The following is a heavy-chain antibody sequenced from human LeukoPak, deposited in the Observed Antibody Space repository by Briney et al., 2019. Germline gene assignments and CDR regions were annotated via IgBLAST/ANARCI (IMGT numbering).Heavy chain of an antibody. D-gene: IGHD5-24*01. CDR3: AKSGPRWLQPFDD. J-gene: IGHJ4*02. V-gene: IGHV3-9*01. CDR2: ISWNSGGI. Sequence: GGSLRLSCAASGFTFDDYAMHWVRQAPGKGLEWVSGISWNSGGIGYADSVKGRFTISRDNAKNSLYLQMNSLRAEDTALYYCAKSGPRWLQPFDDRGQGTLVTVSS. CDR1: GFTFDDYA.